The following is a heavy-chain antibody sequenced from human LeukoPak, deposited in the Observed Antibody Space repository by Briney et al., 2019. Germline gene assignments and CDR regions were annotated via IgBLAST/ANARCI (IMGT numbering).Heavy chain of an antibody. D-gene: IGHD3-10*01. J-gene: IGHJ3*02. CDR2: IRYDGSSK. CDR1: GFTFSSYG. CDR3: AKGLLWFGELYADHDAFDI. Sequence: GGSLRLSCAASGFTFSSYGMHWVRQAPGKGLEWVAFIRYDGSSKYYADSVKGRFTISRDNSKNTLYLQMNSLRAEDTAVYYCAKGLLWFGELYADHDAFDIWGQGTMVTVSS. V-gene: IGHV3-30*02.